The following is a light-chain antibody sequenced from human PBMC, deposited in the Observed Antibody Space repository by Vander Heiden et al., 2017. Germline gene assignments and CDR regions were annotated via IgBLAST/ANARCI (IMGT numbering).Light chain of an antibody. CDR3: QQDDSKPRT. V-gene: IGKV4-1*01. CDR2: CAS. Sequence: DTLITHSPDSLALSLGERATINCKSCQSVLSSYNNSSHLARYQYKPGLLPKLLIYCASTRESGVPDPLRGSGSGTDFTLTISSLLAEDMAVYYSQQDDSKPRTFGEGTKVELK. J-gene: IGKJ4*01. CDR1: QSVLSSYNNSSH.